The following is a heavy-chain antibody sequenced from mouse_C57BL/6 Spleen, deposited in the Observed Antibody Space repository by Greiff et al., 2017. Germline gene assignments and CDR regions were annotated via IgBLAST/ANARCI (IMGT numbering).Heavy chain of an antibody. D-gene: IGHD2-4*01. Sequence: VKLVESGPGLVQPSQSLSITCTVSGFSLTSYGVHWVRQSPGKGLEWLGVIWSGGSTDYNAAFISRLSISKDNSKSQVFFKMNSLQADDTAIYYCARGGIYDSLAYWGQGTLVTVSA. J-gene: IGHJ3*01. CDR1: GFSLTSYG. CDR3: ARGGIYDSLAY. V-gene: IGHV2-2*01. CDR2: IWSGGST.